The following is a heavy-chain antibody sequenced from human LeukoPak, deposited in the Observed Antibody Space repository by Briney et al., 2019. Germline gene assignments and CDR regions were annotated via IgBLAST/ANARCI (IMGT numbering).Heavy chain of an antibody. CDR1: GGSISSYY. CDR3: ARRRASGSYYGDAFDI. Sequence: SETLSLTCTVSGGSISSYYWSWVRQPPGKGLEWIGYIYYSGSTNYNPSLKSRVTISVDTSKNQFSLKLSSATAADTAVYYCARRRASGSYYGDAFDIWGQGTMVTVSS. D-gene: IGHD3-10*01. V-gene: IGHV4-59*08. J-gene: IGHJ3*02. CDR2: IYYSGST.